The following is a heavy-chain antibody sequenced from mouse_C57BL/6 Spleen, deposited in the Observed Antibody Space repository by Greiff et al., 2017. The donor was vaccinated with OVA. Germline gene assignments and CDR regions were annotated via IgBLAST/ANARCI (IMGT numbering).Heavy chain of an antibody. CDR2: IYPGDGDT. CDR1: GYAFSSSW. CDR3: ARSYDGYFFDY. J-gene: IGHJ2*01. Sequence: VQLQESGPELVKPGASVKISCKASGYAFSSSWMKWVKQRPGKGLEWIGRIYPGDGDTNYNGKFKGKATLTADKSSSTAYMQLSGLTSDDSAVCFGARSYDGYFFDYWGQGTTLTVSS. D-gene: IGHD2-3*01. V-gene: IGHV1-82*01.